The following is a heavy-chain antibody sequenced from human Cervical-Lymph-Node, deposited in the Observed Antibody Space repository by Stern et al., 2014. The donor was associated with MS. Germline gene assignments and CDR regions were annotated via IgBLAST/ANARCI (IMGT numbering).Heavy chain of an antibody. D-gene: IGHD3-10*01. CDR3: ARDGCYGSAAEVSYFDY. CDR2: MSGSGPTK. J-gene: IGHJ4*02. Sequence: VQLVESGGGLVKPGGSLRLSCAASGLTYSDYYMSWIRQAPGKGLEWVSSMSGSGPTKNCADSVKGRFTNSRDNAKNFLYLQIDSLRVDDTAMYYCARDGCYGSAAEVSYFDYWGQGGLVTVSS. CDR1: GLTYSDYY. V-gene: IGHV3-11*01.